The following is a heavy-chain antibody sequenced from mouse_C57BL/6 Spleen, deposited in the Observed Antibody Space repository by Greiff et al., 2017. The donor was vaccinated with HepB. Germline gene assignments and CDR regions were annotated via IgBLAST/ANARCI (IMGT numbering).Heavy chain of an antibody. V-gene: IGHV6-3*01. CDR2: IRLKSDNYAT. J-gene: IGHJ3*01. CDR1: GFTFSNYW. Sequence: EVKLVDSGGGLVQPGGSMKLSCVASGFTFSNYWMNWVRQSPEKGLEWVAQIRLKSDNYATHYAESVKGRFTISRDDSKSSVYLQMNNLRAEDTGIYYCTGQSFLFAYWGQGTLVTVSA. CDR3: TGQSFLFAY.